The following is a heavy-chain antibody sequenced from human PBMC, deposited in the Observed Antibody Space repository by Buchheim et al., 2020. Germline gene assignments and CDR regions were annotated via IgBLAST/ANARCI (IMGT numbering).Heavy chain of an antibody. CDR3: AKEVGIYYYYGMDV. Sequence: QVQLVESGGGVVQPGRSLRLSCAASGFTFSSYGMHWVRQAPGKGLEWVAVISYDGSNKYYADSVKGRFTISRDNSKKKRYLQMNSLRAEDTAVYYCAKEVGIYYYYGMDVWGQGTT. CDR1: GFTFSSYG. CDR2: ISYDGSNK. J-gene: IGHJ6*02. V-gene: IGHV3-30*18. D-gene: IGHD1-14*01.